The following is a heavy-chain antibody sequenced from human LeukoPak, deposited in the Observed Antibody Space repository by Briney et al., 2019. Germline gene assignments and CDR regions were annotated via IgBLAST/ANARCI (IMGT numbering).Heavy chain of an antibody. CDR1: GGSISSYY. CDR2: IYYSGST. D-gene: IGHD1-7*01. Sequence: SETLSLTCTVSGGSISSYYWSWIRQPPGKGLEWIGYIYYSGSTNYNPSLKSRVTISVDTSKNQFSLKLSSVTAADTAVYYCARVVNWNSHWFDPWGQGTLVTVSS. J-gene: IGHJ5*02. CDR3: ARVVNWNSHWFDP. V-gene: IGHV4-59*01.